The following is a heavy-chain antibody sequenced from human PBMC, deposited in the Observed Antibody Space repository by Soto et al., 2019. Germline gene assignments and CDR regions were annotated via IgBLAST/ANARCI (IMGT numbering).Heavy chain of an antibody. CDR1: GFTFSSYG. Sequence: GGSLRLSCAASGFTFSSYGMHWVRQAPGKGLEWVAVISYDGSNKYYADSVKGRFTISRDNSKNTLYLQMNSLRAEDTAVYYCAKEKLSRQWMVPFDYWGQGTLVTVSS. V-gene: IGHV3-30*18. D-gene: IGHD6-19*01. J-gene: IGHJ4*02. CDR2: ISYDGSNK. CDR3: AKEKLSRQWMVPFDY.